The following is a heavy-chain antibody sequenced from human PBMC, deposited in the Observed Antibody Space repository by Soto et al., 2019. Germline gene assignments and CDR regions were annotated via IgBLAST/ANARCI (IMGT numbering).Heavy chain of an antibody. CDR1: GCSISSGGYY. Sequence: SETLSLTCTVSGCSISSGGYYWSWIRQHPGKGLEWIGYIYYSGSTYYNPSLKSRVTISVDTSKNQFSLKLSSVTAADTAVYYCARGVDPSADFDYWGQGTLVTVSS. V-gene: IGHV4-31*03. CDR2: IYYSGST. J-gene: IGHJ4*02. D-gene: IGHD5-12*01. CDR3: ARGVDPSADFDY.